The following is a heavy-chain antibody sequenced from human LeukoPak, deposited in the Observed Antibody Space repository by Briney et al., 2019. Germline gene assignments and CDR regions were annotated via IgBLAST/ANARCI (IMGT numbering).Heavy chain of an antibody. V-gene: IGHV1-2*02. CDR3: ASWAGGNEPIASFDY. CDR1: GYTFTGYY. Sequence: ASVKVSCKTSGYTFTGYYMHWTPQAPGQGREELGGINLNSGGTNYAQKFQGRVIMTRDTSTSTAYMELNRLRFDDTAVYYCASWAGGNEPIASFDYWGQGTLVTVSS. J-gene: IGHJ4*02. D-gene: IGHD1-14*01. CDR2: INLNSGGT.